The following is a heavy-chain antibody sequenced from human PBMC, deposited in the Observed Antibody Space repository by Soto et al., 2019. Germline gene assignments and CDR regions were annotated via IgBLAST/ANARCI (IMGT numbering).Heavy chain of an antibody. CDR1: GGSFSGYF. J-gene: IGHJ3*01. D-gene: IGHD6-19*01. CDR2: VNHNGRN. CDR3: AGGGRSEWQAAFDY. Sequence: PSETLSLTCDVYGGSFSGYFWNWIRQSPGKGLEWIGKVNHNGRNNYNPSLKSRVTISLDMSKSQISLKLTSVTAAHTAVYYCAGGGRSEWQAAFDYGGQGTMVATSS. V-gene: IGHV4-34*01.